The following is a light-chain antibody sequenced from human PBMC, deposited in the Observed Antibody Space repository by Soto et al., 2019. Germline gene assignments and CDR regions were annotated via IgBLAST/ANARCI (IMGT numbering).Light chain of an antibody. Sequence: IVLTQSPAILSLSPGERATLSCRASQSVGSYLAWYQHKPGQAPRLLTYDAYNRVSGIPARFSGSGSGTDFTLTSSSLEPEDVGVYYCQQRSNWLTFGGGPKVDIK. CDR1: QSVGSY. V-gene: IGKV3-11*01. CDR3: QQRSNWLT. J-gene: IGKJ4*01. CDR2: DAY.